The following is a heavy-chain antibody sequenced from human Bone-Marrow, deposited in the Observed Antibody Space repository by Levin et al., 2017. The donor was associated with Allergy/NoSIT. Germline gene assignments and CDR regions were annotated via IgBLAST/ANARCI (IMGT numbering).Heavy chain of an antibody. CDR2: ISTTVDGGRT. D-gene: IGHD6-13*01. V-gene: IGHV3-15*07. CDR1: GFAFSKAW. CDR3: SSWYFTYGVDV. J-gene: IGHJ6*02. Sequence: KAGGSLRLSCAASGFAFSKAWMTWVRQAPGKGLEWVGRISTTVDGGRTDYAAPVQGRFTISRDDSKNTFYLQMNSMKTEDTAVYYCSSWYFTYGVDVWGQGATVTVSS.